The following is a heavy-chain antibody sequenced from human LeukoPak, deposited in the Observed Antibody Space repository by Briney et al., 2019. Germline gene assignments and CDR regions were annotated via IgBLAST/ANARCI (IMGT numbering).Heavy chain of an antibody. Sequence: SETLSLTCTVSGVSISSYYWSWIRQPPGKGLEWIGEINHSGSTNYNPSLKSRVTISVDTSKNQFSLKLSSVTAADTAVYYCARRTMVRGVITKTYYYYYMDVWGKGTTVTISS. CDR1: GVSISSYY. J-gene: IGHJ6*03. D-gene: IGHD3-10*01. V-gene: IGHV4-34*01. CDR2: INHSGST. CDR3: ARRTMVRGVITKTYYYYYMDV.